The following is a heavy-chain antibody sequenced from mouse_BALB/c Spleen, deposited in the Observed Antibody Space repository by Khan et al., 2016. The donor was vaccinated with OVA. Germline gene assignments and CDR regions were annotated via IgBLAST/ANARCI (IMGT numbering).Heavy chain of an antibody. V-gene: IGHV2-6-1*01. Sequence: QVQLKESGPGLVAPSQSLSITCTISGFSLTNYGVHWVRQPPEKSLEWLVVIWSDGSTTYNSALKSRLSISKDNSTSQVFLKINSLQTDDTAMYFCARQPYYHYNIMDYWGQGTSVTVSS. D-gene: IGHD2-10*01. CDR3: ARQPYYHYNIMDY. CDR2: IWSDGST. CDR1: GFSLTNYG. J-gene: IGHJ4*01.